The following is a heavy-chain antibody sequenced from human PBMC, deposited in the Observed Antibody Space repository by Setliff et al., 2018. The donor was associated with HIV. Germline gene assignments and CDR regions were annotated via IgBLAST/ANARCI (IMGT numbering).Heavy chain of an antibody. CDR2: IFSSGST. CDR1: GYSISSHY. CDR3: ARGWEWGAPLDY. V-gene: IGHV4-59*11. Sequence: SQTLSLTCTVSGYSISSHYWSWIRQPPGKELEWIGYIFSSGSTTYNPSLKSRVTISIDTSKNQFSLKVSSVTAADTAVYYCARGWEWGAPLDYWGQGTLVTVSS. J-gene: IGHJ4*02. D-gene: IGHD1-26*01.